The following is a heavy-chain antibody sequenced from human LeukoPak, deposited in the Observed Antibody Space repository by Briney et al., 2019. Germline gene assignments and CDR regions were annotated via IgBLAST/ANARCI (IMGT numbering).Heavy chain of an antibody. CDR2: ISGSGDST. D-gene: IGHD3-22*01. J-gene: IGHJ4*02. Sequence: PGGSLRLSCAASGFTFSALAMIWFRQPPGKGRDWSPPISGSGDSTYYSDSVKGRFTISRDNSKNTLYVQMNSLRAEDTAVYYCAKPLVSDYYDSSGYWGYWGQGTLVTVSS. CDR3: AKPLVSDYYDSSGYWGY. V-gene: IGHV3-23*01. CDR1: GFTFSALA.